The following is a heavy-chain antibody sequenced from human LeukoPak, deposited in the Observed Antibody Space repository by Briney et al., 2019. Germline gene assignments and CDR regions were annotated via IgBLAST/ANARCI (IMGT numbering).Heavy chain of an antibody. Sequence: PGGSLRLSCAASGFTFSSSWMSWVRQPPGKGLEWVATIKQDGSEKYYVDSVKGRFTISRDNAKNSPYLQMNSLRAEDTAVYFCARDSYSSGVDYWGQGTLVTVSS. V-gene: IGHV3-7*01. CDR2: IKQDGSEK. CDR1: GFTFSSSW. CDR3: ARDSYSSGVDY. D-gene: IGHD6-19*01. J-gene: IGHJ4*02.